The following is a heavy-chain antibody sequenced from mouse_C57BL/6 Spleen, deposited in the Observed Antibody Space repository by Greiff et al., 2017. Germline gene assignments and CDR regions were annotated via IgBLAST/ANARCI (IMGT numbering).Heavy chain of an antibody. J-gene: IGHJ4*01. CDR1: GFTFSDYG. V-gene: IGHV5-17*01. CDR3: AKPGSGAMDY. CDR2: ISSGSSTI. Sequence: EVQLVESGGGLVKPGGSLKLSCAASGFTFSDYGMHWVRQAPEKGLEWVAYISSGSSTIYYAATVKGRFTISRDNAKNTLFLQMTSLRSEDTAMYYCAKPGSGAMDYWGQGTSVTVSS. D-gene: IGHD3-1*01.